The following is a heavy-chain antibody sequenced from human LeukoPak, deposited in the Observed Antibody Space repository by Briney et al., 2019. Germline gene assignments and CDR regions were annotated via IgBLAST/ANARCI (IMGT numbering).Heavy chain of an antibody. J-gene: IGHJ3*02. CDR1: GFTFDDYG. Sequence: GGSLRLSCAASGFTFDDYGMSWVRRAPGKGLEWVSAISGSGGSTYYADSVKGRFTISRDNSKNTLYLQMNSLRAEDTAVYYCAKVVVITTFDAFDIWGQGTMVTVSS. CDR3: AKVVVITTFDAFDI. V-gene: IGHV3-23*01. CDR2: ISGSGGST. D-gene: IGHD3-22*01.